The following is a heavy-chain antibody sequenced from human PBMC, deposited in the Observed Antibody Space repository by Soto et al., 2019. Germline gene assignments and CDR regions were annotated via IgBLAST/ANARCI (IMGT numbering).Heavy chain of an antibody. J-gene: IGHJ5*02. CDR1: GFTFRSYA. Sequence: DVQLLESGGGLVQPGGSLRLSCAASGFTFRSYAMSWVRQAPGKGREWVSAISGSGGSTYYADSVKGRFTISRDNSKNTLYLQMNSLRAEDTAVYYCAKFRHSSGWVNWFDPWGQGTLVTVSS. D-gene: IGHD6-19*01. CDR3: AKFRHSSGWVNWFDP. V-gene: IGHV3-23*01. CDR2: ISGSGGST.